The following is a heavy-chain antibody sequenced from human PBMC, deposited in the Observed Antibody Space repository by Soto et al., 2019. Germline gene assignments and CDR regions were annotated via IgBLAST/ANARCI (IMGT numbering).Heavy chain of an antibody. Sequence: GESLKISCKGFGYSFTSFWIAWVRQMPGKGLEWMGIIYVDDSETRYSPSFQGQVTISADKSINAAYLQWSSLKASDTAMYYCAGGDRGDFWGQGTLVTVSS. CDR1: GYSFTSFW. J-gene: IGHJ4*02. CDR3: AGGDRGDF. D-gene: IGHD2-21*02. CDR2: IYVDDSET. V-gene: IGHV5-51*01.